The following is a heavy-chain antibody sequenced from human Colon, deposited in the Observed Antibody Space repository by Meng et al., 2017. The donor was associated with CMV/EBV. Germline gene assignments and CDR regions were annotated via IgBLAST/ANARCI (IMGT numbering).Heavy chain of an antibody. CDR2: IHGDDTE. V-gene: IGHV2-5*02. J-gene: IGHJ5*02. CDR3: VHRYSSSSGEVS. Sequence: QITLKESGPTLVKPTQTLTLPCTFSGFPLTNKLNSLGWIRQSPGKALEWLALIHGDDTEQYSPSLQSRLSATRDTSKNQVVLTLTDMDPVDTATYYCVHRYSSSSGEVSWGQGTLVTVSS. CDR1: GFPLTNKLNS. D-gene: IGHD6-6*01.